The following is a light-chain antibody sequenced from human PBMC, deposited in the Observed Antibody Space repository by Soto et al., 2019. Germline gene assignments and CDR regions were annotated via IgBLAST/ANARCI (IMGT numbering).Light chain of an antibody. V-gene: IGLV1-40*01. CDR1: SSNIGAGYD. Sequence: QSVLTQPPSVSGAPGQRVTISCTGSSSNIGAGYDVHWYQQLPGTAPKLLIYGNSNRPSGVPDRFSGSKSGTSASLAITGLQAEDEADYYCQSYDSSLSPVVFGGGTQLTVL. CDR2: GNS. CDR3: QSYDSSLSPVV. J-gene: IGLJ2*01.